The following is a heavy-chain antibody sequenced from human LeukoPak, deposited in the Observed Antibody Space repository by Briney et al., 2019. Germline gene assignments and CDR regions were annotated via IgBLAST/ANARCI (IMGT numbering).Heavy chain of an antibody. D-gene: IGHD2-8*02. CDR2: ISESGGTT. J-gene: IGHJ1*01. Sequence: GGSLRLSCAASGFTFSTYAMSWVRQAPGKGLEWVSGISESGGTTYYADSVNGRFTISRDNFKSTLYLQMNSLRAEDTAVYYCAKDPSTSWYWYFQHWGQGTLVTVSS. V-gene: IGHV3-23*01. CDR1: GFTFSTYA. CDR3: AKDPSTSWYWYFQH.